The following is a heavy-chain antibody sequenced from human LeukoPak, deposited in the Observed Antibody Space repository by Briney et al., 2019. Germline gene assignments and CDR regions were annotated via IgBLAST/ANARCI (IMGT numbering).Heavy chain of an antibody. CDR1: GYTFTRYY. CDR2: INPNSGGT. Sequence: ASVKVSCKASGYTFTRYYMHWVRQAPGQGLEWMGWINPNSGGTNYAQKFQGRVTMTRDTSISTAYMELSRLRSDDTAVYYCARAPPSLLWFGELLYRGYGMDVWGQGTTVTVSS. D-gene: IGHD3-10*01. V-gene: IGHV1-2*02. CDR3: ARAPPSLLWFGELLYRGYGMDV. J-gene: IGHJ6*02.